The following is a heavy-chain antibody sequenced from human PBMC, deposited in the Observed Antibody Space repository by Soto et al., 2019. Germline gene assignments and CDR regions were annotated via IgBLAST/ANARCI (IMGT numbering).Heavy chain of an antibody. J-gene: IGHJ6*02. Sequence: SLRLSCAASGFTFDAYDMQWVRQSPGKGLEGVSGINRKSDNRAYADSLKGRFTIFRDNAKNSLYLQMNSLRVEDTALYYCAKDIGVVGDYYYYGVDVWGQGTTVTVSS. D-gene: IGHD2-15*01. CDR3: AKDIGVVGDYYYYGVDV. CDR1: GFTFDAYD. V-gene: IGHV3-9*01. CDR2: INRKSDNR.